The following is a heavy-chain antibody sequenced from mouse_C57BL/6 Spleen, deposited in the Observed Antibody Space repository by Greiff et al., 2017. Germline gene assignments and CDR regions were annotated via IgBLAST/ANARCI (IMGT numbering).Heavy chain of an antibody. Sequence: VMLVESGGGLVKPGGSLKLSCAASGFTFSDYGMHWVRQAPEKGLEWVAYISSGSSTIYYADTVKGRFPISRDNAKNTLFLQMTSLRSEDTAMYYCARQILNYYAMDYWGQGNSVTVSS. CDR1: GFTFSDYG. V-gene: IGHV5-17*01. CDR2: ISSGSSTI. J-gene: IGHJ4*01. D-gene: IGHD1-1*01. CDR3: ARQILNYYAMDY.